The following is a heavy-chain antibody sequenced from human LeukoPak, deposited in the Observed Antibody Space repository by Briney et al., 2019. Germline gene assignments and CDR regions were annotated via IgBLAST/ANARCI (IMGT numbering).Heavy chain of an antibody. V-gene: IGHV4-39*07. Sequence: SETLSLTSSVSGGSISSGNYYWGWIRQPPGKGLEWIGSIYYSGSTYYNPSLESRVTLSVDTSKNQFSLKLNSVTAADTAVYYCARDVSPNGVVDYWGQGTLVTVSS. J-gene: IGHJ4*02. D-gene: IGHD2-8*01. CDR3: ARDVSPNGVVDY. CDR1: GGSISSGNYY. CDR2: IYYSGST.